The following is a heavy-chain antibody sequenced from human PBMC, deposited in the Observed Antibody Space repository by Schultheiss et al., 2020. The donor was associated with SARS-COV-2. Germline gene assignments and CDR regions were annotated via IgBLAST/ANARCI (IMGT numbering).Heavy chain of an antibody. CDR1: GFTFSSYS. CDR3: ASIRRYSSSWYGNYYYYMDV. Sequence: GGSLRLSCAASGFTFSSYSMNWVRQAPGKGLEWVSSISSSSSYIYYADSVKGRFTISRDNAKNSLYLQMNSLRAEDTAVYYCASIRRYSSSWYGNYYYYMDVWGKGTTVTVSS. CDR2: ISSSSSYI. V-gene: IGHV3-21*01. D-gene: IGHD6-13*01. J-gene: IGHJ6*03.